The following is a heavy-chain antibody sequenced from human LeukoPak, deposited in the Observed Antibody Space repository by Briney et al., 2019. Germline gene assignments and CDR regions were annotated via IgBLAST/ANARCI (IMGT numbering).Heavy chain of an antibody. V-gene: IGHV4-4*07. CDR3: ARDPLRSSFDL. Sequence: SETLSLTCTVSGGSISANHWVWIRQPAGKGLEWIGRLHISGNTNYNPSLKSRVTISLDTSKNQFSLRMTSATAADTAVYFCARDPLRSSFDLWGQGILVSVSS. CDR2: LHISGNT. CDR1: GGSISANH. J-gene: IGHJ4*02. D-gene: IGHD1-26*01.